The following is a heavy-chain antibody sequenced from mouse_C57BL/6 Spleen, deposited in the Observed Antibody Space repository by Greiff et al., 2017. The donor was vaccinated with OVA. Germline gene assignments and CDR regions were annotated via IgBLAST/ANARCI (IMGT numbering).Heavy chain of an antibody. CDR3: ARGVYYGSSRYAMDY. V-gene: IGHV1-55*01. D-gene: IGHD1-1*01. J-gene: IGHJ4*01. CDR2: IYPGSGST. CDR1: GYTFTSYW. Sequence: QVQLQQPGAELVKPGASVKMSCKASGYTFTSYWITWVKQRPGQGLEWIGDIYPGSGSTNYNEKFKSKATLTVDTSSSTAYMQLSSLTSEDSAVYYCARGVYYGSSRYAMDYWGQGTSVTVSS.